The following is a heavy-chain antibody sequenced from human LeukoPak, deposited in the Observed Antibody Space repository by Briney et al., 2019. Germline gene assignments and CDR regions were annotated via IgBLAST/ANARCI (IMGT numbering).Heavy chain of an antibody. Sequence: SETLSLTCTVSGGSISSGGYYWSWIRQPPGKGLEWIGYIYHSGSTYYNPSLKSRVTISVDTSKNQFSLKLSSVTAADTAVYYCARVRSSSWDGSYFDYWGQGTLVTVSS. V-gene: IGHV4-30-2*01. J-gene: IGHJ4*02. CDR1: GGSISSGGYY. D-gene: IGHD6-6*01. CDR2: IYHSGST. CDR3: ARVRSSSWDGSYFDY.